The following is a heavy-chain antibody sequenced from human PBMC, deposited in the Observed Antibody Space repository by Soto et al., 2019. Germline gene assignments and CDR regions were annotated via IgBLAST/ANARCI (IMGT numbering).Heavy chain of an antibody. D-gene: IGHD4-17*01. CDR2: ISWDSGKI. CDR1: GFSIDDFA. V-gene: IGHV3-9*01. J-gene: IGHJ5*02. CDR3: AKGNPGFYGDYESNWFEP. Sequence: SGGSLRLSCAASGFSIDDFAMHWVRQAPGKGLEWVSSISWDSGKIGYADSVTGRFSVSRDNAKNSLFLQMSSLKPEDTAFYFCAKGNPGFYGDYESNWFEPSGPGALVTVSS.